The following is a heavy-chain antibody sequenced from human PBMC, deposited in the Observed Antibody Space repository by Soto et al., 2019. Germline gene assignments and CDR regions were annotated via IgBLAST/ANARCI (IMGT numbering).Heavy chain of an antibody. V-gene: IGHV6-1*01. D-gene: IGHD3-16*01. Sequence: SQTLSLTCVISGDSVSSSSAAWNWIRQSPLRGLEWLGRTYYRSKWIHEYTVSMESRITINPDTSKNQFSLHLYSVTPEDTAVYYCAGVVWFRGMDVWGQGTPVTVSS. CDR1: GDSVSSSSAA. CDR3: AGVVWFRGMDV. CDR2: TYYRSKWIH. J-gene: IGHJ6*02.